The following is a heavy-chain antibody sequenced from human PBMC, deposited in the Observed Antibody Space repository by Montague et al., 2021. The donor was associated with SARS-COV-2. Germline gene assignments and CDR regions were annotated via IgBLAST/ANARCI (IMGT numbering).Heavy chain of an antibody. Sequence: SETLSLTCTVSGASISSYYWSWIRRPPGKGLVWIGSIYYSGSTSYNPSPKRRVTISVDTSKNQFSLKLSSVTAADTAAYYCAREGGGLSRGSYYFDYWGQGTLVTVSS. CDR1: GASISSYY. J-gene: IGHJ4*02. D-gene: IGHD3-10*01. CDR2: IYYSGST. V-gene: IGHV4-59*12. CDR3: AREGGGLSRGSYYFDY.